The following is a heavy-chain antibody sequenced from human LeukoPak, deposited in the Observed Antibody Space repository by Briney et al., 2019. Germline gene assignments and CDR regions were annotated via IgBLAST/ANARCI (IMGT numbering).Heavy chain of an antibody. V-gene: IGHV1-18*01. CDR1: GGTFSSYG. Sequence: ASVKVSCKASGGTFSSYGISWVRQAPGQGLEWMGWISAYNGNTNYAQKLQGRVTMTTDTSTSTAYMELRSLRSDDTAVYYCARDFRPYSSSWYRFDDYWGQGTLVTVSS. CDR2: ISAYNGNT. CDR3: ARDFRPYSSSWYRFDDY. J-gene: IGHJ4*02. D-gene: IGHD6-13*01.